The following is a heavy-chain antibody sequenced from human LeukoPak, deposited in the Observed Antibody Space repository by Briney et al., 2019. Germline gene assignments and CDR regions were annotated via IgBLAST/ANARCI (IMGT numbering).Heavy chain of an antibody. D-gene: IGHD2-15*01. CDR2: ISNSGST. V-gene: IGHV4-59*11. CDR3: GRDALVGYFSYYYMDV. Sequence: PSETLSLTCTVSGGSISSHYWTWIWESPVKGLEWIGDISNSGSTSYNPSLKSRVTISIDTSKDQFSLKLSSVNAADAAVYYCGRDALVGYFSYYYMDVWGKGTTVTVSS. CDR1: GGSISSHY. J-gene: IGHJ6*03.